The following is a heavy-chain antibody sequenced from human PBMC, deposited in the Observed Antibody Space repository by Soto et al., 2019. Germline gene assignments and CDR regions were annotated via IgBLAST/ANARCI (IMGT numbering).Heavy chain of an antibody. Sequence: GGSLRPSFAPSGFTFSTYTRNWVRQAPGKGRGGVSYFSRSGSTAYYADSGGGRSTTSREKARNSLYLQMNSRRAEQTPGIYGARLPGIAAAAPAFDYWGQGTMVTAS. CDR2: FSRSGSTA. D-gene: IGHD6-13*01. V-gene: IGHV3-48*01. CDR3: ARLPGIAAAAPAFDY. CDR1: GFTFSTYT. J-gene: IGHJ4*03.